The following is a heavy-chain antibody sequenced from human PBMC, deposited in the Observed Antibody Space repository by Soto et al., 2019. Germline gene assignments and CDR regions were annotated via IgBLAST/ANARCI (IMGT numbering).Heavy chain of an antibody. V-gene: IGHV4-30-4*01. D-gene: IGHD3-10*01. CDR3: ARGGELVRGVIPSAFDY. Sequence: QVQLQESGPGLVKPSQTLSLTCTVSGGSISSGDYYWSWIRQPPGKGLEWIGYIYYSGSTYYNPSLKSRVTISGDTSKNQFSLKLSSVTAADTAVYYCARGGELVRGVIPSAFDYWGQGTLVTVSS. J-gene: IGHJ4*02. CDR2: IYYSGST. CDR1: GGSISSGDYY.